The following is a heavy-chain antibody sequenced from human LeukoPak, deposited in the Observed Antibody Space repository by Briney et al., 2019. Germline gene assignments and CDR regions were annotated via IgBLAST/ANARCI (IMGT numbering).Heavy chain of an antibody. Sequence: ASETLSLTCTVSGASISSYYWSWIRQPPGKGLEWIGYIYYSGSTRYNPSLKSRVTISVDTSKNQFSLKLSSVTAADTAVYYCARVGILRFPSNWFDHWGQGTLVTVSS. CDR1: GASISSYY. CDR2: IYYSGST. J-gene: IGHJ5*02. D-gene: IGHD3-3*01. V-gene: IGHV4-59*01. CDR3: ARVGILRFPSNWFDH.